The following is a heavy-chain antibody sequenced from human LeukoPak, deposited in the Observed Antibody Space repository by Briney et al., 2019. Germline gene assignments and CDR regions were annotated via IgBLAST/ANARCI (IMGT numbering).Heavy chain of an antibody. V-gene: IGHV1-69*05. Sequence: SVKVSXKASGGTFSSYAISWLRQAPGQGLEWIGGIIPIFGTANYAQKFQGRVTITTDESTSTAYMELSSLRSEDTAVYYCESSKVVVIAMFDYWGQGTLVTVSS. D-gene: IGHD2-21*01. J-gene: IGHJ4*02. CDR2: IIPIFGTA. CDR3: ESSKVVVIAMFDY. CDR1: GGTFSSYA.